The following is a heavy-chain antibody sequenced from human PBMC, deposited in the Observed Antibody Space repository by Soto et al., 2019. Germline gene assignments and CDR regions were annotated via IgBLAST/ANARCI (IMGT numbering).Heavy chain of an antibody. CDR1: GGTFSSYA. CDR3: ARDMAVAGTTYGAFDI. J-gene: IGHJ3*02. D-gene: IGHD6-19*01. CDR2: IIPIFGTA. Sequence: QVQLVQSGAEVKKPGSSVKVSCKASGGTFSSYAISWVRQAPGQGLEWMGGIIPIFGTANYAQKFQGRVTITADESTSTAYMELSSLRSEDTAVYYCARDMAVAGTTYGAFDIWGQGTMVTVSS. V-gene: IGHV1-69*01.